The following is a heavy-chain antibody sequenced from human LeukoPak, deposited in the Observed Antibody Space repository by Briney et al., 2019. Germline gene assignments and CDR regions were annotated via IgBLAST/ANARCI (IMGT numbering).Heavy chain of an antibody. CDR1: GFTFHIFE. CDR2: ISSSVVTI. J-gene: IGHJ4*02. D-gene: IGHD4-17*01. V-gene: IGHV3-48*03. CDR3: ARGGTTIDY. Sequence: PGGSLRLSCVASGFTFHIFEMNWVRQAPGKGLEWLSYISSSVVTIYYADSVKGRFTISRDNAKNSLYLQMNSLRAEDTAVYYCARGGTTIDYWGQGTLVTVSS.